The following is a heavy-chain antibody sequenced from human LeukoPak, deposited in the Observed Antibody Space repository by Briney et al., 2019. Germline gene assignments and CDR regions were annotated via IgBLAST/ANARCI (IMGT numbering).Heavy chain of an antibody. CDR2: ISYDGSNK. J-gene: IGHJ4*02. Sequence: PGGSLRLSCAASGFTFSSYAMYWVRQAPGKGLEWVAVISYDGSNKYYADSVKGRFTISRDNSKNTLYLEMNSLRGEDTAVYFCARGPPWGADRAPFDYWGQGTLVTVSS. V-gene: IGHV3-30-3*01. CDR3: ARGPPWGADRAPFDY. CDR1: GFTFSSYA. D-gene: IGHD3-16*01.